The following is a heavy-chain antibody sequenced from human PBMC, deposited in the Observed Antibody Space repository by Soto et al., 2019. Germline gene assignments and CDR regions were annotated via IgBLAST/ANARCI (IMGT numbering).Heavy chain of an antibody. Sequence: EVQLVESGGGLVQPGGSVRLSCAASGFTFSSYWMHWVRQAPGKGLMWVSRIHNDGSTTRYADSVKGRFTISRDNAKKTLYLQMSSRRVEDTAVYYCERDNWNSYWGQGTLVTVSS. CDR1: GFTFSSYW. V-gene: IGHV3-74*01. D-gene: IGHD1-7*01. CDR2: IHNDGSTT. J-gene: IGHJ4*01. CDR3: ERDNWNSY.